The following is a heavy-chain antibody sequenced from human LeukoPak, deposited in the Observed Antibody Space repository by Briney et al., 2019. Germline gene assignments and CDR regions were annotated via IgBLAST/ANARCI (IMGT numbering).Heavy chain of an antibody. CDR1: GYTFTSYG. V-gene: IGHV1-18*01. D-gene: IGHD5-12*01. CDR2: ISAYNGNT. J-gene: IGHJ3*02. CDR3: ARDIKVKISGYENDAFDI. Sequence: GASVKVSCKASGYTFTSYGISWVRQAPGQGLEWMGWISAYNGNTNYAQKLQGRVTMTTDTSTSTAYMELRSLRSDDTAVYYCARDIKVKISGYENDAFDIWGQGTMVTVSS.